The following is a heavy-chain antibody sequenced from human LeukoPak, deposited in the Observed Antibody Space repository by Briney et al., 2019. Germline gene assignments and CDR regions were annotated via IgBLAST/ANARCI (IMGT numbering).Heavy chain of an antibody. D-gene: IGHD5-18*01. CDR2: ISGSGGSK. V-gene: IGHV3-23*01. J-gene: IGHJ4*02. CDR1: GFTFSSYA. Sequence: GGSLRLSCAASGFTFSSYAMSWVRQAPGKGLEWVSAISGSGGSKYYADSVKGRFTISRDNSKNTLYLQMNSLRAEDTAVYYCAKVRPAMVIQNYFDYWGQGTLVTVSS. CDR3: AKVRPAMVIQNYFDY.